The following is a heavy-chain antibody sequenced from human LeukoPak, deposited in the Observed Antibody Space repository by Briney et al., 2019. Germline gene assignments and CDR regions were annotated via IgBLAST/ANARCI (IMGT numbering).Heavy chain of an antibody. CDR3: ARRRYSGSYFLAD. J-gene: IGHJ4*02. V-gene: IGHV3-11*03. CDR1: GGSFSGYY. Sequence: LSLTCAVYGGSFSGYYWSWIRQPPGKGLEWVSYISSSSSYTNYADFVKGRFTISRDNAKNSLYLQMNSLRAEDTAVYYCARRRYSGSYFLADWGQGTLVTVSS. D-gene: IGHD1-26*01. CDR2: ISSSSSYT.